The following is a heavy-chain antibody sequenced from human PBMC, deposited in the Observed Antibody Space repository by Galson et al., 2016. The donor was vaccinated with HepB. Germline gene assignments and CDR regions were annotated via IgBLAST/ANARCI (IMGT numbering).Heavy chain of an antibody. CDR3: AKGYNILTGPIDY. V-gene: IGHV3-23*01. CDR2: ITGSGGRS. Sequence: SLRLSCAVSGFTFSSYAMSWFRQAPGKGLEWVSSITGSGGRSDFADSVKGRFTISRDNSKNILFLQMNNLGAEETAVYYCAKGYNILTGPIDYWGRGTLVTVSS. CDR1: GFTFSSYA. D-gene: IGHD3-9*01. J-gene: IGHJ4*02.